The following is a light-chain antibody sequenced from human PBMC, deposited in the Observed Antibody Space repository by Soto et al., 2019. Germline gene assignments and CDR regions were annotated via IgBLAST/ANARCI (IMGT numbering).Light chain of an antibody. V-gene: IGKV3-20*01. Sequence: EIVLTQSPCTLSLSPGERATLSCRASQSVTSNFLGWSQQKPVQAPSLLIYGASVRSTGIPDRFSGSGSGTDFNLTISRLEPEAFAVYYCQQYGSLPRTFGQGTKVEIK. CDR2: GAS. J-gene: IGKJ1*01. CDR3: QQYGSLPRT. CDR1: QSVTSNF.